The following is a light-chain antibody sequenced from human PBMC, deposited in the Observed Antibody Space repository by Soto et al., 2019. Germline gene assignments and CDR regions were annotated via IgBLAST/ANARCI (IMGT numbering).Light chain of an antibody. J-gene: IGLJ2*01. CDR1: STDVGGSNY. CDR2: DVS. V-gene: IGLV2-14*03. CDR3: SSYRSNSVI. Sequence: QSALTQPASVSGSPGQSITISCTGTSTDVGGSNYVSWYQQHPGKAPKLVIYDVSGRPSGVSYRFSGSKSGNTASLTISGLQAEDEADYSCSSYRSNSVIFGGGTKVTVL.